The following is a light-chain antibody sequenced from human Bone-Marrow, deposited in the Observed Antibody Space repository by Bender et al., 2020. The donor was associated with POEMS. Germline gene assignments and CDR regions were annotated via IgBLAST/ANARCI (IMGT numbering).Light chain of an antibody. Sequence: QSVVTQPPSLSEALRQRVTISCSVCSSNIGNHGVTWYHQLPGEAPKLLIYYDDLLTPGVSDRFSASKSGTSASLAISDLQSEDVALYCCSAWDDSLGGWVFGGGTKLTVL. CDR2: YDD. CDR1: SSNIGNHG. V-gene: IGLV1-36*01. CDR3: SAWDDSLGGWV. J-gene: IGLJ3*02.